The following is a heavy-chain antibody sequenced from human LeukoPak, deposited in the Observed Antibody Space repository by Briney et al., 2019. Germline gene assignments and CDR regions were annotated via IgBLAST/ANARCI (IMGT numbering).Heavy chain of an antibody. D-gene: IGHD3-22*01. CDR2: FYHSGST. J-gene: IGHJ3*02. V-gene: IGHV4-30-2*01. CDR1: GGSISSGGYS. CDR3: ARSYDSTGHYHDAFDS. Sequence: SETLSLTCAVSGGSISSGGYSWSWIRQPPGKGLEWLGYFYHSGSTYYNPSRKSRVTMSVDRPKNQFSLKLNSVTAADTAVYYCARSYDSTGHYHDAFDSWGQGTMVTVSS.